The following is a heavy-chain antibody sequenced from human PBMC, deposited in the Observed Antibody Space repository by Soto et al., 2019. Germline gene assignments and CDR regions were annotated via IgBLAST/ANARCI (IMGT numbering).Heavy chain of an antibody. V-gene: IGHV4-31*03. D-gene: IGHD2-2*01. Sequence: QVQLQESGPGLVKPSQTLSLTCTVSGGPISSGGYYWSWIRQHPGKGLEWIGYIYYGGSTYYNPSLMSRVTISVDTSKNQFSLKLRSVTAADTAVHYCARGRDCSTSSCSLDLRLGYYFDKWGQGTLVTVSS. J-gene: IGHJ4*02. CDR3: ARGRDCSTSSCSLDLRLGYYFDK. CDR2: IYYGGST. CDR1: GGPISSGGYY.